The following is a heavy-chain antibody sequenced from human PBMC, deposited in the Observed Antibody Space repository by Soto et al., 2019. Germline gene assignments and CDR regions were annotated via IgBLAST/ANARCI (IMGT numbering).Heavy chain of an antibody. J-gene: IGHJ4*02. Sequence: EVQLVESGGDLVQPGRSLKLSCVASGFNFQDCAMYWVRQVPGKGLEWVSGVSYNSGTFGYADSVKGRFTVSRDNAKKSLFLEMSSLRLEDTAFYYCAKDKAAWGFFDFWGRGTAVTVSP. D-gene: IGHD7-27*01. V-gene: IGHV3-9*01. CDR1: GFNFQDCA. CDR2: VSYNSGTF. CDR3: AKDKAAWGFFDF.